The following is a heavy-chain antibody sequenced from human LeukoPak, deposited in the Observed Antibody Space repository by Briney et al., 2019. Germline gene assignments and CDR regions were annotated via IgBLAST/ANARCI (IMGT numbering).Heavy chain of an antibody. D-gene: IGHD3-22*01. CDR3: ARDGSSWRDSSGYYYVDY. CDR1: GFTFSSYA. CDR2: ISYDGSNK. J-gene: IGHJ4*02. Sequence: GRSLRLSCAASGFTFSSYAMHWVRQAPGKRLEWVAVISYDGSNKYYADSVKGRFTISRDNSKNTLYLQMHSLRAEDTAVYYCARDGSSWRDSSGYYYVDYWGQGTLVTVSS. V-gene: IGHV3-30-3*01.